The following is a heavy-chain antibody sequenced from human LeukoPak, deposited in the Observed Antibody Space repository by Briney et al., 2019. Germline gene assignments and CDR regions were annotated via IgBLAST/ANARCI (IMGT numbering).Heavy chain of an antibody. CDR1: GYTFTGYY. J-gene: IGHJ5*02. D-gene: IGHD1-26*01. V-gene: IGHV1-2*06. CDR3: ASGMGPIDSGSYLFDN. CDR2: INPNSGGT. Sequence: ASVKVSCKASGYTFTGYYIHWVRQAPGQGLEWMGRINPNSGGTNYAQKFQGRVTMTRDTSISTAYMELSRLRSGDTAVYYCASGMGPIDSGSYLFDNWGQGTLVTVSS.